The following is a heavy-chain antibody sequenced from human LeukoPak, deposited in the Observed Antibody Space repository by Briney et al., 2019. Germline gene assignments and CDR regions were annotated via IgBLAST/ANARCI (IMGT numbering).Heavy chain of an antibody. J-gene: IGHJ4*02. V-gene: IGHV1-8*01. Sequence: GASVKVSCKASGYTFTTYDINWVRQATGQGLEWMGWMNPNSGYIGYAQKFQGRVTMTRNNSMSTAYMELSSLRSEDTAMYYCARANYCGSGKKDLDYWGQGTLVTVSS. CDR3: ARANYCGSGKKDLDY. CDR1: GYTFTTYD. CDR2: MNPNSGYI. D-gene: IGHD3-10*01.